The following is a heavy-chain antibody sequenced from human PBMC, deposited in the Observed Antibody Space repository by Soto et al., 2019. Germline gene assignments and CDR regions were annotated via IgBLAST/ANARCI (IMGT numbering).Heavy chain of an antibody. J-gene: IGHJ4*02. CDR1: GYSFTSHY. CDR2: IYPGGVNI. V-gene: IGHV1-46*01. Sequence: ASVKVSCKAIGYSFTSHYMHWVRQAPGQGLEWMGTIYPGGVNIGYAQKFKGRVTMTKDTSTSTVYMELNSLRAEDTAVYYCAREYGDYPYFDYWGQGTLVTVSS. D-gene: IGHD4-17*01. CDR3: AREYGDYPYFDY.